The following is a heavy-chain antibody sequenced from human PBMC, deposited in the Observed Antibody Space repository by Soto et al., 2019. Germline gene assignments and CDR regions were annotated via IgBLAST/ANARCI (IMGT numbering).Heavy chain of an antibody. CDR2: IWYDGSNK. D-gene: IGHD2-2*01. CDR3: ERGSCSSNSCSNWFEP. CDR1: GFTFSSYG. V-gene: IGHV3-33*01. Sequence: GGSLRLSCAASGFTFSSYGMHWVRQAPGKGLEWVAVIWYDGSNKYYADSVKGRFTISRDNSKNTLYLQMNSLRAEDTAVYYCERGSCSSNSCSNWFEPWGQGTLATVS. J-gene: IGHJ5*02.